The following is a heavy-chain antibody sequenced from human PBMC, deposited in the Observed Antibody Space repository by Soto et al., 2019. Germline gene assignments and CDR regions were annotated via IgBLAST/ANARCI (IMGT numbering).Heavy chain of an antibody. V-gene: IGHV3-74*01. CDR3: ATDRGYSADY. CDR1: GFTFSSYW. D-gene: IGHD6-13*01. Sequence: GGSLRLSCAASGFTFSSYWMHWVRQAPGKGLVWVSHINTDGTRTIYADSVKGRFTISRDNAKNTLYLQMDSLRAEDTAVYYCATDRGYSADYWGQGTLVTVS. CDR2: INTDGTRT. J-gene: IGHJ4*02.